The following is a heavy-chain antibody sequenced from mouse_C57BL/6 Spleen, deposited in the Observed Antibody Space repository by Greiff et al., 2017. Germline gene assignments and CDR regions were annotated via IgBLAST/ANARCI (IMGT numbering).Heavy chain of an antibody. Sequence: VKLQESGAELARPGASVKLSCKASGYTFTSYGISWVKQRTGQGLEWIGEIYPRSGNTYYNEKFKGKATLTADKSSSTAYMELRSLTSEDSAVYFCARGYGSSYDAMDYWGQGTSVTVSS. CDR1: GYTFTSYG. V-gene: IGHV1-81*01. CDR2: IYPRSGNT. J-gene: IGHJ4*01. CDR3: ARGYGSSYDAMDY. D-gene: IGHD1-1*01.